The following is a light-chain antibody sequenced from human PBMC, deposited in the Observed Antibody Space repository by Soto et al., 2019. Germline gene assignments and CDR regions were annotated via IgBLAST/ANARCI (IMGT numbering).Light chain of an antibody. Sequence: QSALTQPASVSGSPGQSITISCTGTSSDVGGYNYVSWYQQHPGKAPKLMIYDVSNRPSGVSDRFSGSTSDNTASLTISGLQAEDDADYYCSTYTSSSTPVVFGGGTKLTVL. CDR3: STYTSSSTPVV. CDR1: SSDVGGYNY. CDR2: DVS. V-gene: IGLV2-14*01. J-gene: IGLJ2*01.